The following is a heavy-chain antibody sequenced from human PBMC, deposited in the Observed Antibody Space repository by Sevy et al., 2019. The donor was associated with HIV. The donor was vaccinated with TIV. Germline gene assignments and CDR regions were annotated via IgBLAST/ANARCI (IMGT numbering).Heavy chain of an antibody. D-gene: IGHD3-3*01. CDR1: GFTFDSYA. J-gene: IGHJ4*02. CDR2: ISGSVYAT. V-gene: IGHV3-23*01. CDR3: AKDRVTVFGVVVTFDS. Sequence: GGSLRLSCAASGFTFDSYAMHWVRQVAGKGLEWVSTISGSVYATYYADSVKGRFIISRDTSRNTLYLQMNSLRVEDSAVYFCAKDRVTVFGVVVTFDSWGQGTLVTVSS.